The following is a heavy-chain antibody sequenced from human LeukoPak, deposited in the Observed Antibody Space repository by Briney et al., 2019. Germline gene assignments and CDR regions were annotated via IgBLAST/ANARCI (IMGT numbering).Heavy chain of an antibody. D-gene: IGHD6-6*01. V-gene: IGHV3-23*01. Sequence: GGSLRLSCAASGFTFSSYAMYWVRQAPEKGLEWVSGTSGSGGSTYYADSVKGRFTISRDNSKNTLYLQMNSLRAEDTAVYYCAKDRGYSSSSASVFDYWGQGTLVTVSS. CDR2: TSGSGGST. CDR3: AKDRGYSSSSASVFDY. CDR1: GFTFSSYA. J-gene: IGHJ4*02.